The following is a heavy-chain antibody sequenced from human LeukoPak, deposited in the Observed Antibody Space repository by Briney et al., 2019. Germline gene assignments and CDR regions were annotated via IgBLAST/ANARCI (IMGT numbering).Heavy chain of an antibody. V-gene: IGHV4-30-2*01. CDR3: ARRSRDREYQLPRYYYYYMDV. CDR2: IYHSGST. CDR1: GGSISSGGYY. Sequence: SQTLSLTCTVSGGSISSGGYYWSWIRQPPGKGLEWIGYIYHSGSTYYNPSLKSRVTISVDTSKNQFSLKLSSVTAADTAVYYCARRSRDREYQLPRYYYYYMDVWGKGTTVTVSS. D-gene: IGHD2-2*01. J-gene: IGHJ6*03.